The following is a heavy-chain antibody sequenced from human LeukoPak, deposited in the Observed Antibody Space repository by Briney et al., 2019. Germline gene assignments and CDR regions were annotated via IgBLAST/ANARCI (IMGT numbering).Heavy chain of an antibody. V-gene: IGHV3-30-3*01. CDR2: ISYDGSNK. D-gene: IGHD1-26*01. CDR1: GFTFSSYA. Sequence: GGSLRLSCAASGFTFSSYALHWVRQAPGKGLEWVAVISYDGSNKYYADSVRGRFTTSRDNAKNSLYLQMNSLRAEDTAVYYCARGPSGSYYDPFDYWGQGTLVTVSS. CDR3: ARGPSGSYYDPFDY. J-gene: IGHJ4*02.